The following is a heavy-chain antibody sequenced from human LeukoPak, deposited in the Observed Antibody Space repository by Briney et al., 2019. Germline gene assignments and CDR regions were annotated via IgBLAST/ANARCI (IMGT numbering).Heavy chain of an antibody. CDR1: GGSISNYY. J-gene: IGHJ3*02. CDR2: IYYSGST. D-gene: IGHD5-24*01. Sequence: SETLSLTCTVSGGSISNYYWSWIRQPPGKGLEWIGYIYYSGSTNYNPSLKSRVTISVDTSKNQFSLKLSSVTAADTAVYYCARVKGYNRAFDIWGQGTMVTVSS. CDR3: ARVKGYNRAFDI. V-gene: IGHV4-59*12.